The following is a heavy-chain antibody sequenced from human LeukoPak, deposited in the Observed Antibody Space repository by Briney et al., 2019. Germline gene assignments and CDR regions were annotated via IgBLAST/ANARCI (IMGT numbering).Heavy chain of an antibody. V-gene: IGHV3-21*01. CDR1: GFTFSSYS. CDR3: ARRSGYCSGTSCYPDY. D-gene: IGHD2-2*01. J-gene: IGHJ4*02. CDR2: ISSSSSYI. Sequence: AGGSLRLSCAASGFTFSSYSMTWVRQAPGKGLEWVSSISSSSSYIYYADSVKGRFTVSRDNAKNSLYLQMNSLRAEDTAVYYCARRSGYCSGTSCYPDYWGQGTLVTVSS.